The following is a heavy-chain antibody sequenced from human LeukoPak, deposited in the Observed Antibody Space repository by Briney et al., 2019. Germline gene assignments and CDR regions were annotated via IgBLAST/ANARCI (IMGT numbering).Heavy chain of an antibody. V-gene: IGHV1-2*02. CDR1: GYTFTGYY. D-gene: IGHD5-18*01. Sequence: GASVKVSCKASGYTFTGYYMHWVRQAPGQGLEWMGWINPNSGGTNYAQKLQGRVTMTTDTSTSTAYMELRSLRSDGTAVYYCARDQKRPIAAMVQLGPLALGYWGQGTLVTVSS. CDR2: INPNSGGT. CDR3: ARDQKRPIAAMVQLGPLALGY. J-gene: IGHJ4*02.